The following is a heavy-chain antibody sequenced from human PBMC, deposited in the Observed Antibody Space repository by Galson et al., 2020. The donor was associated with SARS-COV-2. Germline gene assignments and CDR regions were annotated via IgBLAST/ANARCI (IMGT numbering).Heavy chain of an antibody. V-gene: IGHV3-7*01. CDR3: ASGLRYFDWLPLDY. J-gene: IGHJ4*01. D-gene: IGHD3-9*01. Sequence: GGSLRLSCAASGFTFSSYWMSWVRQAPGKGLEWVANIKQDGSEKYYVDSVKGRFTISRDNAKNSLYLQMNSLRAEDTAVYYCASGLRYFDWLPLDYWGHGTLVTVSS. CDR2: IKQDGSEK. CDR1: GFTFSSYW.